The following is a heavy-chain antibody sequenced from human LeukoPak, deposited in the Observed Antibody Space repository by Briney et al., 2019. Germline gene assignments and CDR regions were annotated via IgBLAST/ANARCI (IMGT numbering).Heavy chain of an antibody. Sequence: PGESLRLSCTASGFTFSNFWMGWVRQAPEKGLEWASTISHVGGTYYADSVRGRFTISRDDSKNMVYLQMDSLRAEDTAVYYCAKDREYDDSCDYNGWGQGTLVTVSS. D-gene: IGHD3-22*01. CDR3: AKDREYDDSCDYNG. V-gene: IGHV3-23*01. J-gene: IGHJ4*02. CDR2: ISHVGGT. CDR1: GFTFSNFW.